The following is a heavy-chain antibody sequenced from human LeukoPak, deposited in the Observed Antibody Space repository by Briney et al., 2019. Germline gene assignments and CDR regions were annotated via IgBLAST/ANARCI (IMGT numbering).Heavy chain of an antibody. CDR2: INWNGGST. V-gene: IGHV3-20*04. CDR3: ARALLYCSSTSCSFDY. J-gene: IGHJ4*02. CDR1: GCTFNDYG. Sequence: AGSLSLSCAASGCTFNDYGMSWVRQAPGKGLEWVSGINWNGGSTGYADSVKGRFTISRDNAKNSLYLQMNSLRAEDTALYYCARALLYCSSTSCSFDYWGQGTLVTVSS. D-gene: IGHD2-2*01.